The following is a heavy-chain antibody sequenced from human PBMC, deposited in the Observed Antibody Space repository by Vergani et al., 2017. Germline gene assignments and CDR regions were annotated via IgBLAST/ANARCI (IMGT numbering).Heavy chain of an antibody. Sequence: QLQLQEPGSGLVKPSQTLSLTCAVSGGSISSGGYSWSWIRQPPGEGREWIGYIYHSGSTYYNPSLRSRVTISVDRSKNQFSLKLSSLTAADTAVYYCARGHDCSGHYYDYWGQGTLVTVSS. D-gene: IGHD2-15*01. J-gene: IGHJ4*02. CDR2: IYHSGST. CDR1: GGSISSGGYS. V-gene: IGHV4-30-2*01. CDR3: ARGHDCSGHYYDY.